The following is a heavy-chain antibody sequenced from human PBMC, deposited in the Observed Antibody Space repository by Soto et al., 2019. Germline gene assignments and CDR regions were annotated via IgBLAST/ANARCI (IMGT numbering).Heavy chain of an antibody. D-gene: IGHD2-2*01. CDR2: ISYDGNNK. Sequence: SLRLSCAASGFIFSSYAMHWVRQAPGKGLEWVALISYDGNNKYYADSVKGRFTISRDNSKNTLYLQMNSLRPEDTAVFYCGRCSSTSCHLGSDYWGQGTLVTVSS. CDR1: GFIFSSYA. J-gene: IGHJ4*02. V-gene: IGHV3-30-3*01. CDR3: GRCSSTSCHLGSDY.